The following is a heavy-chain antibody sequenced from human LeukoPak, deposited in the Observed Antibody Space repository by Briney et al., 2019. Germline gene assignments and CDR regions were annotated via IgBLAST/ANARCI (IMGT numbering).Heavy chain of an antibody. V-gene: IGHV1-69*04. D-gene: IGHD6-19*01. Sequence: SVKVSCKASAGTFSSYAISWVRQAPGQGLEWMGRIIPILGIANYAQKFQGRVTITADKSTSTTYMELSSLRSEDTAVYYCARDLGYSSGYWYFDLWGRGTLVTVSS. CDR2: IIPILGIA. J-gene: IGHJ2*01. CDR3: ARDLGYSSGYWYFDL. CDR1: AGTFSSYA.